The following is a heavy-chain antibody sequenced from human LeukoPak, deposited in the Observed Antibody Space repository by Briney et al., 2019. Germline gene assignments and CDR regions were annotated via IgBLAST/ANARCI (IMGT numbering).Heavy chain of an antibody. D-gene: IGHD3-3*01. Sequence: ASVKVSCKASGYTFTGYYMHWVRQAPGQGLEWMGWINPNNGGTNYAQKFQGRVTMTRDTSISTAYMELRSLRSDDTAVYYCARGPLITIFGVVTQYYFDYWGQGTLVTVSS. J-gene: IGHJ4*02. V-gene: IGHV1-2*02. CDR2: INPNNGGT. CDR3: ARGPLITIFGVVTQYYFDY. CDR1: GYTFTGYY.